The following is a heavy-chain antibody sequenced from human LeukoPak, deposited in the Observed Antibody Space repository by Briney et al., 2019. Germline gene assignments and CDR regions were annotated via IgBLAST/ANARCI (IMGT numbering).Heavy chain of an antibody. J-gene: IGHJ4*02. Sequence: SETLSLTCSVSGGSISGHYWSWVRQPAGKGLEDLGRIYSTGSTHYNPSLESRVTMSVDTSKNQFSLRLNSVTAADTAVYYCARGTTEYIYYFEHWGQGTLVTVSS. D-gene: IGHD4-17*01. CDR2: IYSTGST. CDR1: GGSISGHY. V-gene: IGHV4-4*07. CDR3: ARGTTEYIYYFEH.